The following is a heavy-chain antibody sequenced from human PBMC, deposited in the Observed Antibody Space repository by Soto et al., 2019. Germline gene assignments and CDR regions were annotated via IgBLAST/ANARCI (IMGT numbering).Heavy chain of an antibody. CDR2: INHSGSP. CDR3: ATANWSHHYFDP. CDR1: GGSFSGYY. Sequence: SETLSLTCAVYGGSFSGYYWSWLRQPPGKGLEWIGEINHSGSPNYNPSLTSRVTISVDTSKNQFSLKMTSVTAADTAVYYCATANWSHHYFDPWGQGTLVTVSS. J-gene: IGHJ5*02. V-gene: IGHV4-34*01. D-gene: IGHD1-1*01.